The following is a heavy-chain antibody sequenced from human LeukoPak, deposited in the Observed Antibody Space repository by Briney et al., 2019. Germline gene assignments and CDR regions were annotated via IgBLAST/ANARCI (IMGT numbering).Heavy chain of an antibody. CDR2: INHSGST. Sequence: SETLSLTSAVYGGSFSGYYWSWLRQPPGKGLEWIGEINHSGSTNYNQSRKSVVTISVDTSKNQFSLKLSSVTAADTAVYFCARISAATGSYYFDYWGHGNPVTVSS. CDR1: GGSFSGYY. D-gene: IGHD1-26*01. J-gene: IGHJ4*01. V-gene: IGHV4-34*01. CDR3: ARISAATGSYYFDY.